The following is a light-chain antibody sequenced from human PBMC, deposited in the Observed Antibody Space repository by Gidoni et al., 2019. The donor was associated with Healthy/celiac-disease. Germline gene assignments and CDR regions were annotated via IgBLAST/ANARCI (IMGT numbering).Light chain of an antibody. CDR2: GAA. V-gene: IGKV3-15*01. Sequence: EIVMSQSPATLSVSPGERATLSCRASQSVSSNLAWYQQKHGQAPRLLIYGAATRATGIPARFSGSGSGTECTLTISSLQSEDFAVYYCQQYKNWPPFTFGPGTKVDIK. CDR3: QQYKNWPPFT. J-gene: IGKJ3*01. CDR1: QSVSSN.